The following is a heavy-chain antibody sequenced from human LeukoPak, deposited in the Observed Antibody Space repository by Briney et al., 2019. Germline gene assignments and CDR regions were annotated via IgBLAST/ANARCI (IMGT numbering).Heavy chain of an antibody. J-gene: IGHJ4*02. V-gene: IGHV3-23*01. Sequence: PGGSLRLSCAASGFTFSSHAMSWVRQAPGKGLEWVSVISSSGVSTYYADSVKGRVTISRDNANNTLSLQMNNLRADDTGVYHCAGRPDWALGPLDFWGQGTLVTVSS. CDR2: ISSSGVST. CDR1: GFTFSSHA. D-gene: IGHD3-9*01. CDR3: AGRPDWALGPLDF.